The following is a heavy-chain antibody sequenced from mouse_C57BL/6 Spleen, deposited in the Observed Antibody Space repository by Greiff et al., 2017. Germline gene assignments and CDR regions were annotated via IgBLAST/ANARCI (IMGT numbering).Heavy chain of an antibody. CDR3: ARQYYGYYFDY. V-gene: IGHV5-9*04. CDR1: GFTFSSYT. J-gene: IGHJ2*01. D-gene: IGHD1-1*01. Sequence: DVQLVESGGGLVKPGGSLKLSCAASGFTFSSYTMSWVRQTPGQRLEWVANISGGGGNTYYPDSVKGRFTISRDNAKNTLYLQMSSLRSEDTAVYYCARQYYGYYFDYWGQGTTLTVSS. CDR2: ISGGGGNT.